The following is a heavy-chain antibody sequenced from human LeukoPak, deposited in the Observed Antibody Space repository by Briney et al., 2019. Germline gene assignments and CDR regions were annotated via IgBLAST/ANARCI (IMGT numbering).Heavy chain of an antibody. Sequence: GGSLRLSCAASGFTFSSYSMNWVRQAPGKGLEWVSSISSSSSYIYYADSVKGRFTISRDSAKNSLYLQMNSLRAEDTAVYYCARGVAAVAGTDAFDIWGQGTMVTVSS. CDR2: ISSSSSYI. CDR1: GFTFSSYS. CDR3: ARGVAAVAGTDAFDI. V-gene: IGHV3-21*01. J-gene: IGHJ3*02. D-gene: IGHD6-19*01.